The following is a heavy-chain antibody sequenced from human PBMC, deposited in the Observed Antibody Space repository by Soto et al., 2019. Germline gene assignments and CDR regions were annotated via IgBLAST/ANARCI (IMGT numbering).Heavy chain of an antibody. CDR1: GFSLSNARMG. Sequence: QVTLTESGPVLVKPTETLTLTCSVSGFSLSNARMGVSWIRQPPGKALEWLAHIFSNDEKSYSTSLKSRLTISKDTSKSQVVLTMTNMDPVDTATYYCARMLAPYGGTYWYFDLWGRGTLVTVSS. D-gene: IGHD4-17*01. V-gene: IGHV2-26*01. CDR3: ARMLAPYGGTYWYFDL. CDR2: IFSNDEK. J-gene: IGHJ2*01.